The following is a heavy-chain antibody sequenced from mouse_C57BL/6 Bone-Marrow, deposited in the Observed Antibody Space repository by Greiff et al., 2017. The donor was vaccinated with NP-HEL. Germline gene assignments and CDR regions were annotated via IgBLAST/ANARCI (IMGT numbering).Heavy chain of an antibody. D-gene: IGHD3-3*01. Sequence: EVQGVESGEGLVKPGGSLKLSCAASGFTFSSYAMSWVRQTPEKRLEWVAYISRGGDYIYYADTVKGRFTISRDNARNTLYLQRSSLKSEDTAMYYCTRDPGLHFDYWGQGTTLTVSS. CDR2: ISRGGDYI. CDR3: TRDPGLHFDY. CDR1: GFTFSSYA. J-gene: IGHJ2*01. V-gene: IGHV5-9-1*02.